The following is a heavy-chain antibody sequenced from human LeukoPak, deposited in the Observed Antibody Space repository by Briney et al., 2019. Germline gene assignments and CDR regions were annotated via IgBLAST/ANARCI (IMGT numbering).Heavy chain of an antibody. CDR1: GFTFSSYG. Sequence: GGSLRLSCAASGFTFSSYGMSWVRPAPGKGLEWVSAISGSGGSTYYADSVKGRFTISRDNSKNTLYLQMNSLRAEDTAVYYCAKGVNYYDSSGPFDYWGQGTLVTVSS. V-gene: IGHV3-23*01. D-gene: IGHD3-22*01. CDR2: ISGSGGST. J-gene: IGHJ4*02. CDR3: AKGVNYYDSSGPFDY.